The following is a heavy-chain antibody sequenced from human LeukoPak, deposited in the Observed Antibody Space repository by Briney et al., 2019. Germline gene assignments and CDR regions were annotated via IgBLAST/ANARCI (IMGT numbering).Heavy chain of an antibody. J-gene: IGHJ4*02. Sequence: GGSLRLSCAASGFTFSSYAMRWVRQAPGKGLEWVSSTTDSGSRTYYADSVKGRFTISRDNAKNTLYLQMNSLRAEDTAVYYCARGYSGSYRIDYWGQGTLVTVSS. CDR3: ARGYSGSYRIDY. CDR2: TTDSGSRT. CDR1: GFTFSSYA. D-gene: IGHD1-26*01. V-gene: IGHV3-23*01.